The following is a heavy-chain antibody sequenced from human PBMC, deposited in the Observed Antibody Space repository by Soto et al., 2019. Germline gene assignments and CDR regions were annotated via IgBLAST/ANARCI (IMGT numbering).Heavy chain of an antibody. D-gene: IGHD5-12*01. J-gene: IGHJ4*02. CDR1: GGTFSSYA. V-gene: IGHV1-69*12. Sequence: QVQLVQSGAEVRQPASSVKVSCKTSGGTFSSYAISWVRQAPGQGLEWMGGIVPIVDTSTYAQNFQGRVTIPGDESTITVYRELSSRKSDDTAVYFCVSVVATPGYPDNWGRGTLVPFSS. CDR3: VSVVATPGYPDN. CDR2: IVPIVDTS.